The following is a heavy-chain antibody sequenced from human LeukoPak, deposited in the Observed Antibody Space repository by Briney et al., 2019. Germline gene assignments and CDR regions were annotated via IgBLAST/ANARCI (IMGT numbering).Heavy chain of an antibody. CDR1: GFPFGSYA. CDR2: TSGNGAKT. D-gene: IGHD6-19*01. CDR3: AKDSGWPFDY. J-gene: IGHJ4*02. V-gene: IGHV3-23*01. Sequence: GGSLRLSCAASGFPFGSYAMSWVRQAPGKGLEWVSATSGNGAKTYYADSVKGRFTISRDNSRNTLYLQMNSLRAEDTAVYYCAKDSGWPFDYWGQGTLVTVSS.